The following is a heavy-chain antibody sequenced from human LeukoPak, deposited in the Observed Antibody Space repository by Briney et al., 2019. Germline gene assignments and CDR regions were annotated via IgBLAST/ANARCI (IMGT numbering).Heavy chain of an antibody. CDR2: IYPADSDT. Sequence: GESLKISCKGSGYIFTSYWIGWVRQMPGKGLEWMGIIYPADSDTRYSPSFQGQVTISADKSINTAYLQWSSLKASDTAMYYCARRSSGYSSSWYERPVFDSWGQGTLVTVSS. J-gene: IGHJ4*02. CDR1: GYIFTSYW. V-gene: IGHV5-51*01. CDR3: ARRSSGYSSSWYERPVFDS. D-gene: IGHD6-13*01.